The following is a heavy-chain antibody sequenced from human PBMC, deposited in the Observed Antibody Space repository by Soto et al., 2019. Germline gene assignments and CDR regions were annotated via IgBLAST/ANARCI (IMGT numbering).Heavy chain of an antibody. V-gene: IGHV4-30-4*01. CDR1: GVSVSTDVDY. D-gene: IGHD1-1*01. CDR2: IYYDGST. J-gene: IGHJ4*01. Sequence: PSETLSLTCTVSGVSVSTDVDYWGWVRQPPGKGLEWIGYIYYDGSTYYNPSLTSPVDISMDSSQNQFSLKLDSVTGADTAIYNCVRGTNCKTTSTCYRYFDFWGRGTLVTVSS. CDR3: VRGTNCKTTSTCYRYFDF.